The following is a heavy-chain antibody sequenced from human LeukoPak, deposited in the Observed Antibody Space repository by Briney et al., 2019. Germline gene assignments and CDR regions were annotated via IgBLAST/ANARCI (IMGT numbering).Heavy chain of an antibody. CDR1: GYSISSGYY. Sequence: SETLSLTCAVSGYSISSGYYWGWIRQPPGKGLEWIGNIYHSRSTYYNPSLKSRVTISVDTSKNQFSLKLSSVTAADTAVYYCARYYYGSSGYYWGNFDYWGQGTLVTVSS. D-gene: IGHD3-22*01. CDR3: ARYYYGSSGYYWGNFDY. CDR2: IYHSRST. V-gene: IGHV4-38-2*01. J-gene: IGHJ4*02.